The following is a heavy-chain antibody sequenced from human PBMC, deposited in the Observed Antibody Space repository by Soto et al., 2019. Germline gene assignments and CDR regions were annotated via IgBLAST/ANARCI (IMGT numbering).Heavy chain of an antibody. CDR3: ARDGEQGDSLDY. J-gene: IGHJ4*02. V-gene: IGHV4-31*03. D-gene: IGHD2-21*02. Sequence: SETLSLTCTVAGGCSSSGGYYCSWIRQHPGKGLEWIGYIDYSGSTYYNPSLKSRVTISVDTSKNQFSLKLSSVTAADTAVYYCARDGEQGDSLDYWGQGTLVTVSS. CDR2: IDYSGST. CDR1: GGCSSSGGYY.